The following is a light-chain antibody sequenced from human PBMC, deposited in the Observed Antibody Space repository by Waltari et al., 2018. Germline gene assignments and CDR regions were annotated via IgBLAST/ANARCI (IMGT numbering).Light chain of an antibody. CDR2: AAS. V-gene: IGKV1-39*01. Sequence: DIQMTQSPSSLSASVGDRVTVTCRASQSISTSLNWYQQKPGKAPKLLIYAASSLQSGVPSRFSGSGSGTEFTLTISSLQPDDFATYYCQQYNSYSGTFGQGTKVEIK. CDR1: QSISTS. CDR3: QQYNSYSGT. J-gene: IGKJ1*01.